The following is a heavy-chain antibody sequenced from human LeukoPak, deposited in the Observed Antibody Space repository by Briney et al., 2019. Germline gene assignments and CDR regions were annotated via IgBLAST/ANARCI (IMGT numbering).Heavy chain of an antibody. CDR1: GFTFSSYG. Sequence: GGSLRLSCAASGFTFSSYGMHWVRQAPGKGLEWVAFIRYDGSNKYYADSVKGRFTISRDNSKNTLYLQMNSLRAEDTAVYYLWKNGVNWSYHVHFLYQDVWGQGATVTGSS. D-gene: IGHD1-26*01. V-gene: IGHV3-30*02. CDR2: IRYDGSNK. J-gene: IGHJ6*02. CDR3: WKNGVNWSYHVHFLYQDV.